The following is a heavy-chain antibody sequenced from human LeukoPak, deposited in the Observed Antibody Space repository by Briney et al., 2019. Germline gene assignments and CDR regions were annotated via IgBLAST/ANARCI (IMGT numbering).Heavy chain of an antibody. D-gene: IGHD7-27*01. CDR1: GFTFSSYG. Sequence: GGSLRLSCAASGFTFSSYGMHWVRQAPGKGLEWVAVISYDGSNKYYADSVKGRFTISRDNSKNTLYLQMNSLSAEDTAVYYCARDSITGDNSLDFWGRGALVTVSS. CDR3: ARDSITGDNSLDF. CDR2: ISYDGSNK. J-gene: IGHJ4*02. V-gene: IGHV3-30*03.